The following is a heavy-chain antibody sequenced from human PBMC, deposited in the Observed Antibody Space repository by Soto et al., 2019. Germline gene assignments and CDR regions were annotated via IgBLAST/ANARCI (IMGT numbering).Heavy chain of an antibody. V-gene: IGHV3-23*01. CDR3: AKSSVLLWSGYYDD. CDR2: ISGSGVST. CDR1: GFTFSSYA. J-gene: IGHJ4*02. Sequence: PGGSLRLSCAASGFTFSSYAMSWVRQAPGKGLEWVSAISGSGVSTYYADSVKGRFTISRDNSKNTLYLQMNSLRAEDTAVYYCAKSSVLLWSGYYDDWGQGTLVTVSS. D-gene: IGHD3-3*01.